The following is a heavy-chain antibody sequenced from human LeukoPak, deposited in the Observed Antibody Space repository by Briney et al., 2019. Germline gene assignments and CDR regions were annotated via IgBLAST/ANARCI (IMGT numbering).Heavy chain of an antibody. CDR2: ISGRTGAT. J-gene: IGHJ4*02. D-gene: IGHD5-12*01. Sequence: PGGSLRLSCAASGFTFTTTAMSWVRQAPGKGLEWVSAISGRTGATYYADSEKGRFTISRDNSKSTLYLQMDSLRAEDTAVYYCAKCGNSGCHLIDYWGQGTLVTVSS. V-gene: IGHV3-23*01. CDR3: AKCGNSGCHLIDY. CDR1: GFTFTTTA.